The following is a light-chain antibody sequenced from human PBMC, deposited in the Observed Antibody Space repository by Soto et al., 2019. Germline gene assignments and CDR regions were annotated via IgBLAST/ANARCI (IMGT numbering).Light chain of an antibody. V-gene: IGKV2-30*02. CDR1: QSLVHSDGNTY. Sequence: DVVMTQSPLSLPVTLGQPASISCKSSQSLVHSDGNTYLSWFQQRPGQSPRRLIYRVSNRDSGVPDRFSGSGSDTDFTLKISRVEAEDVGVYYCMQFTLEPPLTFGQGTKVDIK. J-gene: IGKJ1*01. CDR2: RVS. CDR3: MQFTLEPPLT.